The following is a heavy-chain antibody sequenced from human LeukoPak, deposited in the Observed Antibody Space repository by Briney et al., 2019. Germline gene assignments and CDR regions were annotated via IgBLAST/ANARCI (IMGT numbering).Heavy chain of an antibody. Sequence: GASVKVSCKASGYTFTCYYMHWVRRAPGQGLEGMGWINPNSGGTNYAQKFQGRVTMTRDTSISTAYMELSRLRSDDTAVYYCARDATPHYYGMDVWGQGTTVTVSS. V-gene: IGHV1-2*02. J-gene: IGHJ6*02. CDR1: GYTFTCYY. CDR2: INPNSGGT. CDR3: ARDATPHYYGMDV.